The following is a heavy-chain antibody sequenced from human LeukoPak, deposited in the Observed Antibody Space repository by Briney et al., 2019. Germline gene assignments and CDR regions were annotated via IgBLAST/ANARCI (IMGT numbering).Heavy chain of an antibody. D-gene: IGHD7-27*01. CDR2: IIATGGST. CDR3: AKGSNWGSGCYFDY. J-gene: IGHJ4*02. CDR1: GFTFSSYV. V-gene: IGHV3-23*01. Sequence: GGSLRLSCAASGFTFSSYVMGWVRQAPGKGLEWVSSIIATGGSTYYSDSVKGRFTISRDNSKNTLYLQMNTLSAEDTALYYCAKGSNWGSGCYFDYWGQGTLVTVSS.